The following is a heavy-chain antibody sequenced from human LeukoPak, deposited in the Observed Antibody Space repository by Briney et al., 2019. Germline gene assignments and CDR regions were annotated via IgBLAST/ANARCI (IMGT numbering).Heavy chain of an antibody. J-gene: IGHJ3*02. V-gene: IGHV3-7*01. CDR1: GFTFSSYW. Sequence: QPGGSLRLSCAASGFTFSSYWMSWVRQAPGKGLEWVANIKQDGSEKYYVDSVKGRFTISRDNAKNSLYLQMNSLRAEDTALYYCAREVRGSYGPQAFDIWGQGTMVTVSS. CDR3: AREVRGSYGPQAFDI. D-gene: IGHD5-18*01. CDR2: IKQDGSEK.